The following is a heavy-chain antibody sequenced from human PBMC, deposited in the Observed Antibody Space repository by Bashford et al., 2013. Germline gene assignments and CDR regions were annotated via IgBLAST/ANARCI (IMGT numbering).Heavy chain of an antibody. Sequence: GGSLRLSCAASGFTFSDYYMSWIRQAPGKGLEWVSYISSSSSYTNYADSVKGRFTISRDNAKNSLYLQMNSLRAEDTAVYYCARTIVVVPAATGEMDVWGQGTTVTVSS. CDR2: ISSSSSYT. V-gene: IGHV3-11*06. J-gene: IGHJ6*02. CDR3: ARTIVVVPAATGEMDV. CDR1: GFTFSDYY. D-gene: IGHD2-2*01.